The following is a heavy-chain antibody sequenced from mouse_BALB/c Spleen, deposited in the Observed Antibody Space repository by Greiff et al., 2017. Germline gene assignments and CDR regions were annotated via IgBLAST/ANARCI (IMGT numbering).Heavy chain of an antibody. Sequence: QVHVKQSGAELVRPGSSVKISCKASGYAFSSYWMNWVKQRPGQGLEWIGQIYPGDGDTNYNGKFKGKATLTADKSSSTAYMQLSSLTSEDSAVYFCARSDDYDRVYAMDYWGQGTSVTVSS. CDR3: ARSDDYDRVYAMDY. J-gene: IGHJ4*01. D-gene: IGHD2-4*01. CDR2: IYPGDGDT. CDR1: GYAFSSYW. V-gene: IGHV1-80*01.